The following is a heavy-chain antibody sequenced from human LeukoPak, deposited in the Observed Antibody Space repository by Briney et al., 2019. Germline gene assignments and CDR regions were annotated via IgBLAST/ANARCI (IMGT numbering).Heavy chain of an antibody. CDR3: ARGLVKYDSGWFFDY. CDR1: GFTFSDYN. D-gene: IGHD6-19*01. V-gene: IGHV3-48*02. J-gene: IGHJ4*02. CDR2: ISSRSTTI. Sequence: GGSLRLSCAASGFTFSDYNMNWVRQAPGKGLEWVSYISSRSTTIHYADSVRGRFTISRDNAKNSLYLQMYSLRDEDTALYYCARGLVKYDSGWFFDYWGLGALVTVSA.